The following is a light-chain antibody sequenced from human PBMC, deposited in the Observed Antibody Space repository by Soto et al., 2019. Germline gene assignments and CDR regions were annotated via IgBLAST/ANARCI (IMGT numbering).Light chain of an antibody. Sequence: QSALTQPASVSGSPGQSITISCTGTSSDVGAYNYVSWYQHHPGTVPKLIIYEVTNRPSGVSNRFSGSKSGNTASLTISGLQAEDEADYYCYSSTGSNIWVFGGGTQLTVL. CDR3: YSSTGSNIWV. CDR2: EVT. J-gene: IGLJ3*02. CDR1: SSDVGAYNY. V-gene: IGLV2-14*01.